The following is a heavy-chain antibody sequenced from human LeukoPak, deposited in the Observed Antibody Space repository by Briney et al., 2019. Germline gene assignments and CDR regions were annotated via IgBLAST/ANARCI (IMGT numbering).Heavy chain of an antibody. D-gene: IGHD2-15*01. CDR1: GYTFTGYF. CDR3: ARPSLGSGATPSNY. CDR2: INPNTGGT. Sequence: ASVTVSCKASGYTFTGYFIHWVRQAPGQGLEWMGWINPNTGGTIYAQKFQGRVTMTRDTSISTAYMDLTRLTSDDTAVYYCARPSLGSGATPSNYWGQGTLVTVSS. V-gene: IGHV1-2*02. J-gene: IGHJ4*02.